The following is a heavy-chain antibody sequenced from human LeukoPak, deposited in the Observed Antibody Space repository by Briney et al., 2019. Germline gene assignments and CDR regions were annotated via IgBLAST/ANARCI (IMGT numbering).Heavy chain of an antibody. Sequence: GRSLRLSCAASGFTFSSYGMHWVRQAPGKGLEWVAVISYDGSNKYYADSVKGRFTISRDNSKNTLYLQMNSLRAEDTAVYYCAKDIGPYGSGSQALDYWGQGTLVTVSS. V-gene: IGHV3-30*18. CDR2: ISYDGSNK. D-gene: IGHD3-10*01. CDR3: AKDIGPYGSGSQALDY. CDR1: GFTFSSYG. J-gene: IGHJ4*02.